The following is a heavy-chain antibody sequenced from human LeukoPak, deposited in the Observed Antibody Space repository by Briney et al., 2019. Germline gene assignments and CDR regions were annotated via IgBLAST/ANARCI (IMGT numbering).Heavy chain of an antibody. J-gene: IGHJ6*02. CDR3: ARDHGTMVRGVIRPYYYYGMDV. CDR1: GYTFTGYC. V-gene: IGHV1-2*02. CDR2: INPNSGGT. Sequence: GASVKVSCKASGYTFTGYCMHWVRQAPGQRLEWMGWINPNSGGTNYAQKFQGRVTMTRDTSISTAYMELSRLRSDDTAVYYCARDHGTMVRGVIRPYYYYGMDVWGQGTTVTVSS. D-gene: IGHD3-10*01.